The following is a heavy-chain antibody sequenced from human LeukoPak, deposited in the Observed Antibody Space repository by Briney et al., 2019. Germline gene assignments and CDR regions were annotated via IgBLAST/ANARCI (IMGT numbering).Heavy chain of an antibody. J-gene: IGHJ4*02. V-gene: IGHV3-48*03. CDR1: GFSLSAFE. Sequence: GGTLRLFRAASGFSLSAFEMNWVRQARGRGLEWISHISTGGRTIYYADSVKGRFNISRDNAKNSLYLQMNSLRGEDTGVYYCARGSGYVLDYWTQGTLVTVSS. CDR2: ISTGGRTI. CDR3: ARGSGYVLDY. D-gene: IGHD2-15*01.